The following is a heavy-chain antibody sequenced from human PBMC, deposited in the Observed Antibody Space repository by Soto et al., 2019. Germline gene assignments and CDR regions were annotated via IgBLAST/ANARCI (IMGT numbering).Heavy chain of an antibody. Sequence: SETLSLTCTVSGGSISSSSYYWGWIRQPPGKGLEWIGYLYYSGSTNYNPSLKSRVTISVDTSKNQFSLKLSSVTAADTAVYYCAREGGSTNYFDYWGQGTLVTVSS. D-gene: IGHD2-2*01. J-gene: IGHJ4*02. CDR2: LYYSGST. CDR1: GGSISSSSYY. V-gene: IGHV4-61*01. CDR3: AREGGSTNYFDY.